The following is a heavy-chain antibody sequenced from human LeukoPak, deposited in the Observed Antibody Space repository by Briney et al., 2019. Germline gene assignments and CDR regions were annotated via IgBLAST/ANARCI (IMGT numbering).Heavy chain of an antibody. Sequence: GGSLRLSCAVSGFHFTTYWMTWVRQAPGKGLEWISYISTSGSTIYYADSVKGRFTISRDNAKNSLYLQMNSLRAEDTAVYYCARDGDGYNYKLDYWGQGTLVTVSS. CDR3: ARDGDGYNYKLDY. V-gene: IGHV3-48*04. D-gene: IGHD5-24*01. CDR2: ISTSGSTI. CDR1: GFHFTTYW. J-gene: IGHJ4*02.